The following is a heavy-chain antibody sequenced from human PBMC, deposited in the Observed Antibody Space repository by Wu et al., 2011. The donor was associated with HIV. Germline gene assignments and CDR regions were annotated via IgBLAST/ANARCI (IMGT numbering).Heavy chain of an antibody. D-gene: IGHD3-10*01. J-gene: IGHJ4*02. CDR1: GYPLTSFF. V-gene: IGHV1-46*01. CDR2: INPTGGDT. Sequence: QVQLVQSGTEVKKPGASVTISCKASGYPLTSFFLHWVRQAPGQGLEWIGVINPTGGDTAYAQKFRGRLNLTRDTSSNRAYLELTSLTSEDTAVYYCATDIRGSSGPFDYWGQGALVTVSS. CDR3: ATDIRGSSGPFDY.